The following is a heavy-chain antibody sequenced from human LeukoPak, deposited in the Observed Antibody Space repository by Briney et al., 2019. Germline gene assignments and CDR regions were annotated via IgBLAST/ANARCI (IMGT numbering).Heavy chain of an antibody. CDR1: GFTFSSYE. CDR2: ISSSGSTI. CDR3: ARKLRYFDWLLSMHPFDY. Sequence: PGGSLRLSCAASGFTFSSYEMNWVRQAPGKGLEWVSYISSSGSTIYYADSVKGRFTISRDNAKNSLYLQMNSLRAEDTAVYYCARKLRYFDWLLSMHPFDYWGQGTLVTVSS. V-gene: IGHV3-48*03. J-gene: IGHJ4*02. D-gene: IGHD3-9*01.